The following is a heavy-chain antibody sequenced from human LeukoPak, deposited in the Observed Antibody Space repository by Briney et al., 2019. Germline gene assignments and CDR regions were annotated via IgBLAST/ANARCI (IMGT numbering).Heavy chain of an antibody. CDR1: GFTFTNSP. CDR3: AVGSGWYSPDY. D-gene: IGHD6-19*01. CDR2: IVVGSYNT. Sequence: SVKVSCKASGFTFTNSPMQWVRQARGQRLEWIEWIVVGSYNTNYPQKFQERVTITRDMSTSTAYMELSSLRPEDTAVYYCAVGSGWYSPDYWGQGTLVTVSS. J-gene: IGHJ4*02. V-gene: IGHV1-58*02.